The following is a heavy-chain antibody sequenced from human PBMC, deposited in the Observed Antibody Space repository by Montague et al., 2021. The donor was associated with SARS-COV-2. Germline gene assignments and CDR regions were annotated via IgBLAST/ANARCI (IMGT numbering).Heavy chain of an antibody. CDR1: GDSVPSNSVA. D-gene: IGHD6-19*01. CDR2: TYYRSKWYS. Sequence: CAISGDSVPSNSVAWSRLRQSPSRGLEWLGRTYYRSKWYSDYAPSLRGRLTVHPDASKNEFSLELNYVTPEDTAVYYCVRYSGWFYFDFWGQGTLVTVSS. CDR3: VRYSGWFYFDF. J-gene: IGHJ4*02. V-gene: IGHV6-1*01.